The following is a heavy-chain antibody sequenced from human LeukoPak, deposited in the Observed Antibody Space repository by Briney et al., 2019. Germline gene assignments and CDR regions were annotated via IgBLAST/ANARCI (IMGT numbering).Heavy chain of an antibody. CDR3: ARVDTHHFDY. D-gene: IGHD5-18*01. V-gene: IGHV4-34*01. CDR1: GGSFSGYY. CDR2: INHSGST. Sequence: SETLSLTCAVYGGSFSGYYWSWIRQPPGKGLEWIGEINHSGSTNYNPSLKSRVTISVDTSKNQFSLKLSSVTAADTAVYYCARVDTHHFDYWGQGTLVTVSS. J-gene: IGHJ4*02.